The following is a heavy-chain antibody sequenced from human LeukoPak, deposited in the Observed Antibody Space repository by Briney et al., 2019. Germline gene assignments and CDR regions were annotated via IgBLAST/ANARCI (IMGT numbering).Heavy chain of an antibody. CDR2: IIPIFGTA. Sequence: ASVKVSCKASGGTFISYAISWVRQAPGQGLEWMGGIIPIFGTANYAQKFQGRVTITADESTSTAYMELSSLRSEDTAVYYCARVIRPCSSTSCENWFDPWGQGTLVTVSS. CDR3: ARVIRPCSSTSCENWFDP. V-gene: IGHV1-69*13. J-gene: IGHJ5*02. CDR1: GGTFISYA. D-gene: IGHD2-2*01.